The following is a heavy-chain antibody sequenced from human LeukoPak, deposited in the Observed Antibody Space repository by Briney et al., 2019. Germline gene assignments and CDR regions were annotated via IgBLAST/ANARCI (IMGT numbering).Heavy chain of an antibody. V-gene: IGHV3-48*03. CDR2: ISSSGSTT. D-gene: IGHD5-12*01. CDR3: ARYSGYDFDFTY. J-gene: IGHJ4*02. Sequence: PGRSLTLSCAASGFTFGSYEMNCVRQPPGNGLGWVSYISSSGSTTYYTDSVKGRLTISRDNAKNSLYLQMNSLRAEDTAVYYCARYSGYDFDFTYWSQGTLVTVS. CDR1: GFTFGSYE.